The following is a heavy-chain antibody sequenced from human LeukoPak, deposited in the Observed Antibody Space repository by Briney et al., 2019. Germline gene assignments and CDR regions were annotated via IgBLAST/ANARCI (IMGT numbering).Heavy chain of an antibody. V-gene: IGHV3-64*01. Sequence: GGSLRLSCAASGFTFSSYAMHWVRQAPGKGLEYVSAISSNGGSTYYANSVKGRFTISRDNSKNTLYLQMGSLRAEDMAVYYCARDRGDSSAPGYYFDYWGQGTLVTVSS. CDR3: ARDRGDSSAPGYYFDY. D-gene: IGHD3-22*01. CDR1: GFTFSSYA. CDR2: ISSNGGST. J-gene: IGHJ4*02.